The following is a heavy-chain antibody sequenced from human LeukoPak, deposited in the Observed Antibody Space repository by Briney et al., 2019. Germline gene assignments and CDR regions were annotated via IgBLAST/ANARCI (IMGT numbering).Heavy chain of an antibody. CDR3: ARVGARLQFDY. CDR2: INAGNGNT. D-gene: IGHD1-26*01. Sequence: ASVKVSCKASGYTFTSYAMHWVRQAPGQRLEWMGWINAGNGNTKYSQKFQGRVTVTRDTSASTAYMELSSLRSEDTAVYYCARVGARLQFDYWGQGTLVTVSS. V-gene: IGHV1-3*01. J-gene: IGHJ4*02. CDR1: GYTFTSYA.